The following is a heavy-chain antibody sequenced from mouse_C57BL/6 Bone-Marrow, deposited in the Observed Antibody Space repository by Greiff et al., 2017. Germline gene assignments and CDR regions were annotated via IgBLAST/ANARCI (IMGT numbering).Heavy chain of an antibody. J-gene: IGHJ4*01. Sequence: VKLQESGPGLVQPSQSLSITCTVSGFSLTSYGVHWVRQPPGKGLEWLGVIWRGGSTDYNAAFISRMSISKDNSKSQVFFKMNSLQADDNAIYYCARNAWVYAMDYWGQGTSVTVSS. CDR1: GFSLTSYG. CDR2: IWRGGST. D-gene: IGHD4-1*01. V-gene: IGHV2-4*01. CDR3: ARNAWVYAMDY.